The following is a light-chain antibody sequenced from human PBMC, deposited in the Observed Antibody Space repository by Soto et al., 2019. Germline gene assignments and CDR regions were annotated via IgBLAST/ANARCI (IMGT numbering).Light chain of an antibody. CDR2: DAS. V-gene: IGKV3-11*01. CDR3: QQSSDWLYN. CDR1: QSVSVY. J-gene: IGKJ2*01. Sequence: DIVWTQSPATLSLSPGDRATLSCRASQSVSVYLAWYQQQPGQAPRLLIYDASYRAPGIPASFSGSGSGTDCTLTISSLEPEDFAVYYCQQSSDWLYNFGPGTRVDIK.